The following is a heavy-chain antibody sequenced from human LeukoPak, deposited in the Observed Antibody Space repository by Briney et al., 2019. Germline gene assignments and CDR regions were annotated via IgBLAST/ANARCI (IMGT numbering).Heavy chain of an antibody. Sequence: SETLSLTCTVSGGSISSSSCYWGWIRQPPGKGLEWIGSIYYSGSTYYNPSLKSRVTISVDTSKNQFSLKLSSVTAADTAVYYCAREVVVVPAAMGWVGGGYYYYMDVWGKGTTVTVSS. D-gene: IGHD2-2*01. CDR1: GGSISSSSCY. J-gene: IGHJ6*03. CDR3: AREVVVVPAAMGWVGGGYYYYMDV. CDR2: IYYSGST. V-gene: IGHV4-39*07.